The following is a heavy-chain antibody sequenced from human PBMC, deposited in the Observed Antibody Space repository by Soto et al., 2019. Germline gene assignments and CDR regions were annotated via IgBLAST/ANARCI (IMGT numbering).Heavy chain of an antibody. CDR2: IYYSGST. J-gene: IGHJ6*02. Sequence: ASETLSLTCTVSGGSISSYYWSWIRQPPGKGLEWIGYIYYSGSTNYNPSLKSRVTISVDTSKNQFSLKLSSVTAADTAVYYCARDQGYCSSTSCYPPYYGMDVWGQGTTVTVSS. D-gene: IGHD2-2*01. CDR1: GGSISSYY. CDR3: ARDQGYCSSTSCYPPYYGMDV. V-gene: IGHV4-59*01.